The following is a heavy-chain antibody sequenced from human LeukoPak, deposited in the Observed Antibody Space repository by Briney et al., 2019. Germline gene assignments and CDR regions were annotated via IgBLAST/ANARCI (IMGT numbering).Heavy chain of an antibody. D-gene: IGHD2-15*01. CDR3: ASFLRESCSLDP. CDR1: GGSFSGYY. J-gene: IGHJ5*02. CDR2: INHSGNT. Sequence: PSETLSLTCAVYGGSFSGYYWSWIRQPPGKELEWIGEINHSGNTNYNPSLKSRVTISVDTSKNQFSLKLSSVTAADTAVYYCASFLRESCSLDPWGKGTLVTVSS. V-gene: IGHV4-34*01.